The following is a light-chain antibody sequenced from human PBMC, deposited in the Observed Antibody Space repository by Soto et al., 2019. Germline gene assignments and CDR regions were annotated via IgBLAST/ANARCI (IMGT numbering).Light chain of an antibody. V-gene: IGKV3-15*01. J-gene: IGKJ5*01. CDR3: QQRSNWNT. CDR2: GAS. Sequence: EIVMTQSPATLSVSPGERATLSCRASQSVSSNLAWYQQKPGQAPRLLIYGASTRATGIPARFSGSGSGTEFTLTISSLQSEDFAVYYCQQRSNWNTFGQGTRLEI. CDR1: QSVSSN.